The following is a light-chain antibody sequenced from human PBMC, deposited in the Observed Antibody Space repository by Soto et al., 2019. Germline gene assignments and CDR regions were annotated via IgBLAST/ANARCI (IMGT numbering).Light chain of an antibody. V-gene: IGLV6-57*04. Sequence: NFMLTQPHSVSESPGKTLSISCTRSSGSIANNYVQWYQQRPGSAPTTVIYENNQRLSGVPDRFSGSTDGSSNSASLTISGLQTEDEADYYCQSYDSRLLGIFGGGTKLTVL. CDR1: SGSIANNY. CDR3: QSYDSRLLGI. CDR2: ENN. J-gene: IGLJ2*01.